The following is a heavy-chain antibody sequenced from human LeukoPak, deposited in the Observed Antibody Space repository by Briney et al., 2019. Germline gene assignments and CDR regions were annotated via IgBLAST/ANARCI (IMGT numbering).Heavy chain of an antibody. V-gene: IGHV1-2*02. CDR2: INPNSGGT. D-gene: IGHD6-19*01. Sequence: ASVKVSCKASGYTFTRYYMHWVRQAPGQGLEWMGWINPNSGGTNYAQKFQGRVTMTRDTSISTAYMELSRLRSDDTAVYYCARRHSSGWFIDYWGQGTLVTVSS. CDR1: GYTFTRYY. CDR3: ARRHSSGWFIDY. J-gene: IGHJ4*02.